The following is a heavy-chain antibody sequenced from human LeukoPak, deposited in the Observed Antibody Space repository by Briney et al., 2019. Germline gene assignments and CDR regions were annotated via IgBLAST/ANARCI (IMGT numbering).Heavy chain of an antibody. J-gene: IGHJ6*03. V-gene: IGHV3-21*01. CDR2: ISSSSYI. D-gene: IGHD2-2*02. CDR1: GFTFSSYS. CDR3: ARDLSCSSTSCYTFSLVGYYMDV. Sequence: GGSLRLSCAASGFTFSSYSMNWVSQAPGKGLEWVSSISSSSYIYYADSVKGRFTISRDNAKNSLYLQMNSLRADDTSVYYCARDLSCSSTSCYTFSLVGYYMDVRGKGTTVTVYS.